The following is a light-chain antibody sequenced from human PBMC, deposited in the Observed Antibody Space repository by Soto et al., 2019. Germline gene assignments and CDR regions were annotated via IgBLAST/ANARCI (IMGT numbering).Light chain of an antibody. J-gene: IGLJ2*01. CDR1: SSDVGAYNY. CDR3: TSYTSSSPVL. Sequence: QSALTQPASVSGSLGQSITISCTGTSSDVGAYNYVSWYQQHPDTAPKLLIFEVTNRPSGVYGRFSGSKSGITASLSISGLQPEDAADYYCTSYTSSSPVLFGGGTKVTVL. CDR2: EVT. V-gene: IGLV2-14*01.